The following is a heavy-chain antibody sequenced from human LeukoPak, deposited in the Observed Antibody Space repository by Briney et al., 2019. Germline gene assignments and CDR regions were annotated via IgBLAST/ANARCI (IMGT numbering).Heavy chain of an antibody. CDR3: ARGLGYCSGGSCYVLYYGMDV. J-gene: IGHJ6*02. V-gene: IGHV1-8*01. Sequence: GASVKVSCKASGYTFTSYDINWVRQATGQGLEWMGWMNPNSGNTGYAQKFQGRVTMTRNTSISTAYMELSSLRSEDAAVYYCARGLGYCSGGSCYVLYYGMDVWGQGTTVTVSS. CDR1: GYTFTSYD. D-gene: IGHD2-15*01. CDR2: MNPNSGNT.